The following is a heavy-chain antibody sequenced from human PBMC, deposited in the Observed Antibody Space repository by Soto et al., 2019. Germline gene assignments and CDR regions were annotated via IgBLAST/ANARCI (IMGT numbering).Heavy chain of an antibody. CDR3: ARHEVVGATTAFDI. Sequence: SETLSLTCTVSGGSISSYYWSWIRQPPGKGLEWIGYIYYSGSTNYNPSLKSRVTISVDTSKNHFSLKLSSVTAADTAVYYCARHEVVGATTAFDIWGQGTMVTVSS. V-gene: IGHV4-59*08. D-gene: IGHD1-26*01. J-gene: IGHJ3*02. CDR2: IYYSGST. CDR1: GGSISSYY.